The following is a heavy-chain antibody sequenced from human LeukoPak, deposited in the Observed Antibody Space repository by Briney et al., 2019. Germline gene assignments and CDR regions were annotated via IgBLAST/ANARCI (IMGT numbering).Heavy chain of an antibody. CDR2: IIPIFGTA. V-gene: IGHV1-69*13. CDR3: ARVPTPRGPAFDI. Sequence: GASVKVSCKASGGTFSSYAIGWVRQAPGQGLEWMGGIIPIFGTANYAQKFQGRVTITADESTSTAYMGLSSLRSEDTAVYYCARVPTPRGPAFDIWGQGTMVTVSS. CDR1: GGTFSSYA. J-gene: IGHJ3*02.